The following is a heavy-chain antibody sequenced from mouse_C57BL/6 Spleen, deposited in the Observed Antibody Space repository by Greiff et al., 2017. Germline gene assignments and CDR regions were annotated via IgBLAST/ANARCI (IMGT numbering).Heavy chain of an antibody. CDR1: GFTFSSYG. J-gene: IGHJ4*01. D-gene: IGHD1-1*01. V-gene: IGHV5-6*02. CDR3: ARSYYYNYARDY. CDR2: ISSGGSYT. Sequence: EVMLVESGGDLVKPGGSLKLSCAASGFTFSSYGMSWVRQTPDKRLEWVATISSGGSYTYYPDSVKGRFTISRDNAKNTLYLQMSSLKSEDTAMYYCARSYYYNYARDYWGQGTSVTVSS.